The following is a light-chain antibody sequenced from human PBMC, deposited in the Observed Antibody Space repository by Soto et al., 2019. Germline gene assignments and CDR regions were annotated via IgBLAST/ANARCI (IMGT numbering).Light chain of an antibody. J-gene: IGKJ4*01. CDR1: QSVSGNY. Sequence: ETMSKKSPGTLSLSQGERATLSCWASQSVSGNYLAWYQQKPGQAPRLIIYGASSGATGIPDRFSGSGSGTDFTLTINRLEPEDFALYYCQQYGYSSLTFGVGSKG. CDR2: GAS. V-gene: IGKV3-20*01. CDR3: QQYGYSSLT.